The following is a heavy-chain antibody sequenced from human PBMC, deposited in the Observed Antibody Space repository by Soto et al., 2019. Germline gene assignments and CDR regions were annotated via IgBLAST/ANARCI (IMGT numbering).Heavy chain of an antibody. CDR3: ARIRYYYDSSGYSYYFDY. CDR2: IDWDDDK. CDR1: GFSLSTSGMR. D-gene: IGHD3-22*01. Sequence: SGPTLVNPTQTPTLTCTFSGFSLSTSGMRVSWIRQPPGKALEWLARIDWDDDKFYSTSLKTRLTISKDTSKNQVVLTMTNMDPVDTATYYCARIRYYYDSSGYSYYFDYWGQGTLVTVSS. J-gene: IGHJ4*02. V-gene: IGHV2-70*04.